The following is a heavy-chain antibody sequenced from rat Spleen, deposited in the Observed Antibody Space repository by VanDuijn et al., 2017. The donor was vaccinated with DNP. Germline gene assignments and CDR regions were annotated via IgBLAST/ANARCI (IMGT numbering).Heavy chain of an antibody. CDR1: GFSLSTYG. CDR3: TRDSYGYNFDY. J-gene: IGHJ2*01. V-gene: IGHV2S12*01. D-gene: IGHD1-2*01. Sequence: QVQLKESGPGLVQPSQTLSLTCTVSGFSLSTYGVAWVRQPPGKGLEWIAAISSGGSTYYNSDLKSRLSIRRDTSNSQVFLKVNSLQTEDAAIYFCTRDSYGYNFDYWGQGVMVTVSS. CDR2: ISSGGST.